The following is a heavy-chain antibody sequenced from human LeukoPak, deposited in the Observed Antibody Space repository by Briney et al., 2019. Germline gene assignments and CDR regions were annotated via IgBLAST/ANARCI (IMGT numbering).Heavy chain of an antibody. J-gene: IGHJ4*02. CDR1: GRSFSGYY. V-gene: IGHV4-34*01. Sequence: SETLSLTCAVYGRSFSGYYWSWIRQPPGKGLEWIGEINHSGSTNYNPSLKSRVTISVDTSKNQFSLKLSSVTAADTAVYYCARGYYYDSSGYYYLDYWGQGTLVTVSS. CDR3: ARGYYYDSSGYYYLDY. CDR2: INHSGST. D-gene: IGHD3-22*01.